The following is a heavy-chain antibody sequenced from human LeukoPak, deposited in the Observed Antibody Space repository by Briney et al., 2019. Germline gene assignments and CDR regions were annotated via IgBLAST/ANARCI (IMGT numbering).Heavy chain of an antibody. CDR3: ARDSITMVRGSGYYYGMDV. V-gene: IGHV1-46*01. CDR1: GYTFTSYY. Sequence: ASVKVSCKASGYTFTSYYMHWVRQAPGQGLEWMGIINPSGGSTSYAQKFQGRVTMTRDTSTSTVYMELSSLRSEDTAVYYCARDSITMVRGSGYYYGMDVWAKGPRSPSP. D-gene: IGHD3-10*01. CDR2: INPSGGST. J-gene: IGHJ6*02.